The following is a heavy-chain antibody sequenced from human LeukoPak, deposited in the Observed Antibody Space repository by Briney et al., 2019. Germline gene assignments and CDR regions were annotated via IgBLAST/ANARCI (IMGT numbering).Heavy chain of an antibody. CDR2: IYYSGST. CDR1: GGSVSSGSYY. CDR3: ARVVYAGAPYFDY. J-gene: IGHJ4*02. V-gene: IGHV4-61*01. D-gene: IGHD2-8*02. Sequence: SETLSLTCTVSGGSVSSGSYYWSWIRQPPGKGLEWFGYIYYSGSTNYNPSLKSRVTISVDTSKNQFSLKLSSVTAADTAVYYCARVVYAGAPYFDYWGQGTLVTVSS.